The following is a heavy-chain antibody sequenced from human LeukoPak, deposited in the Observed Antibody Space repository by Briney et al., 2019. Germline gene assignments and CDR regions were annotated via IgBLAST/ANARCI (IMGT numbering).Heavy chain of an antibody. CDR1: GGSISSGDYY. V-gene: IGHV4-39*07. J-gene: IGHJ3*02. CDR3: ASSSSTSCYTSRCAFDI. CDR2: IYHSGST. D-gene: IGHD2-2*02. Sequence: PSETLSLTCTVSGGSISSGDYYWSWIRQPPGKGLEWIGSIYHSGSTYYNPSLKSRVTISVDTSKNQFSLKLSSVTAADTAVYYCASSSSTSCYTSRCAFDIWGQGTMVTVSS.